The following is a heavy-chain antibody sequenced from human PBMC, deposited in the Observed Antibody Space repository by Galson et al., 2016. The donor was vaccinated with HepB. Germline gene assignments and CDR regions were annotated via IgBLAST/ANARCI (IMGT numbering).Heavy chain of an antibody. CDR1: GVTFSSCV. Sequence: SLRLSCAASGVTFSSCVMSWVRQAPGRGPEWVSAISGSGGSTYYSDSVKGRFTISRDNSKNTLYLQMNSLRAEDTAVYYCAGGYYGSGCYYAYWGQGTLVTVSS. CDR2: ISGSGGST. D-gene: IGHD3-10*01. J-gene: IGHJ4*02. V-gene: IGHV3-23*01. CDR3: AGGYYGSGCYYAY.